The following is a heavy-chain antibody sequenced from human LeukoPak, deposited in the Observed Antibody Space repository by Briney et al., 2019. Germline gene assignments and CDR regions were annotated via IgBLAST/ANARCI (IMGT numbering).Heavy chain of an antibody. CDR2: TVSRGTT. D-gene: IGHD6-19*01. Sequence: PGGSLRLSCVASGFTFTSDATNWVRQAPGKGLEWVSSTVSRGTTQYADSVKGRFTVSRDTSKNTLYLQMNSLRADDTAVYYCAKCSTSAYTTGWCNWIDPWGQGTLVTVSS. V-gene: IGHV3-23*01. CDR3: AKCSTSAYTTGWCNWIDP. CDR1: GFTFTSDA. J-gene: IGHJ5*02.